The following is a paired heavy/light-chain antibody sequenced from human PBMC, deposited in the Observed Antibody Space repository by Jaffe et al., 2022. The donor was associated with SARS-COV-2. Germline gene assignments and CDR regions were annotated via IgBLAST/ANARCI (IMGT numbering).Light chain of an antibody. Sequence: QSALTQPPSVSGSPGQSVTISCTGTSSDVGGYDYVSWYQHHPGKAPKLKIYHVNKRPSGVPDRFSGSKSGNTASLTISGLRAEDEADYYCCSYVGSNTYVVGTGTKVTVL. CDR3: CSYVGSNTYV. J-gene: IGLJ1*01. CDR1: SSDVGGYDY. V-gene: IGLV2-11*01. CDR2: HVN.
Heavy chain of an antibody. CDR3: VRWGIVATMDY. D-gene: IGHD1-26*01. CDR1: EFTLSNNW. CDR2: INQDGSGN. Sequence: EVQLVESGGGLVQPGGSLRLSCVVSEFTLSNNWMGWVRQAPGKGLEWVANINQDGSGNYYVDSVKGRFTISRDDAKNSLYLQMNGLRVDDTAVYYCVRWGIVATMDYWGQGTLVTVSS. V-gene: IGHV3-7*03. J-gene: IGHJ4*02.